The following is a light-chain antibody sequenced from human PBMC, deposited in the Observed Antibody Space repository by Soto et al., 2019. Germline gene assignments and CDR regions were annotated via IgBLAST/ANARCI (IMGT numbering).Light chain of an antibody. CDR3: QQYYNIPKT. Sequence: DIVMTQSPDSLAVSLGERATINCKSSQSVLYSSDNRNYLTWYQQKPGQPPKLLIYWASTRESGVPDRFSGSGSGTDFTLTISSLQAEDVAVYYCQQYYNIPKTFGQGTTVDIK. CDR1: QSVLYSSDNRNY. V-gene: IGKV4-1*01. J-gene: IGKJ1*01. CDR2: WAS.